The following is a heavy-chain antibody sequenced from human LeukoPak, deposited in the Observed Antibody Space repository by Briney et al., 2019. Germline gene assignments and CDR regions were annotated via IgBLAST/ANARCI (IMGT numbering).Heavy chain of an antibody. J-gene: IGHJ4*02. CDR2: IYPGDSDT. CDR3: ARSSDSSGFYDYFDY. Sequence: GESLKISCAGSGYSFTSYWIGWVRQMPGKGLELVAIIYPGDSDTIYSPSFQGQVTISADNSISTAYLQWSSLKASDTAMYYSARSSDSSGFYDYFDYWGQGTLVTVSS. D-gene: IGHD3-22*01. CDR1: GYSFTSYW. V-gene: IGHV5-51*01.